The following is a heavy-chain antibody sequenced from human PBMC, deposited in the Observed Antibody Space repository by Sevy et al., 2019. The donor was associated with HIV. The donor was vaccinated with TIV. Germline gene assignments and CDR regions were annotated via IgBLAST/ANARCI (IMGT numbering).Heavy chain of an antibody. CDR2: IYYSGST. Sequence: KQSQTLSLTCTVSGGSISSYYWSWIRQPPGKGLEWIGYIYYSGSTNYNPSLKSRVTISVDTSKNQFSLKLSSVTAADTAVYYCARDNRRATKYYGMDVWGQGTTVTVSS. D-gene: IGHD1-26*01. CDR1: GGSISSYY. J-gene: IGHJ6*02. CDR3: ARDNRRATKYYGMDV. V-gene: IGHV4-59*01.